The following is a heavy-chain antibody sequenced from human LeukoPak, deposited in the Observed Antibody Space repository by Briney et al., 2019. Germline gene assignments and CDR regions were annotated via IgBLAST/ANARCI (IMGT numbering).Heavy chain of an antibody. V-gene: IGHV4-39*07. Sequence: PSETLSLTRTVSGGSISSSSYYWGWIRQPPGKGLEWIGSIYYSGSTYYNPSLKSRVTISVDTSKNQFSLKLSSVTAADTAVYYCARMSSGYPYYFDYWGQGTLVTVSS. CDR3: ARMSSGYPYYFDY. D-gene: IGHD3-22*01. CDR2: IYYSGST. CDR1: GGSISSSSYY. J-gene: IGHJ4*02.